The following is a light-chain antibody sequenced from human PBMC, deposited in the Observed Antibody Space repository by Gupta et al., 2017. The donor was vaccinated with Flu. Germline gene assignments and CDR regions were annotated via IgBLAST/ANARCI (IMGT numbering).Light chain of an antibody. CDR2: DNS. CDR3: QVWASSSAHQGV. Sequence: HWYQQKPGQAPVLVVYDNSDRPSGIPERFSGSNSGNKATLTISRVEAGAAGDYYCQVWASSSAHQGVFVGGTKVTVL. J-gene: IGLJ6*01. V-gene: IGLV3-21*02.